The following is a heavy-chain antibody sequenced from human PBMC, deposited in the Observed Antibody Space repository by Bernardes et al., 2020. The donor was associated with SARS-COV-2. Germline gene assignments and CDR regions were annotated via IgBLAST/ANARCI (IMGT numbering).Heavy chain of an antibody. CDR3: ARFPQVVTYKSGWFQGNYFYGMDV. Sequence: GGSLRLSCAASGFTFSDYYMTWVRQAPGKGLEWVSFISSSGSTIYYADDVKGRFTISRDNAKNSLSLQMNSLRAEDTAAYYCARFPQVVTYKSGWFQGNYFYGMDVWGQGTTVTVSS. V-gene: IGHV3-11*01. J-gene: IGHJ6*02. D-gene: IGHD6-19*01. CDR1: GFTFSDYY. CDR2: ISSSGSTI.